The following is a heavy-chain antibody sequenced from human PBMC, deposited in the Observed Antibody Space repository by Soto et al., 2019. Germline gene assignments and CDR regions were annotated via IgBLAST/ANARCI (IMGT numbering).Heavy chain of an antibody. V-gene: IGHV1-46*01. CDR1: GYTFTSYY. CDR3: ARDQGGDDSSGSNWFDP. Sequence: ASVKVSCKASGYTFTSYYMHGVRQAPGQGLEWMGIINPSGGSTSYAQKFQGRVTMTRDTSTSTVYMELSSLRSEDTAVYYCARDQGGDDSSGSNWFDPWGQGTLVTVSS. D-gene: IGHD3-22*01. CDR2: INPSGGST. J-gene: IGHJ5*02.